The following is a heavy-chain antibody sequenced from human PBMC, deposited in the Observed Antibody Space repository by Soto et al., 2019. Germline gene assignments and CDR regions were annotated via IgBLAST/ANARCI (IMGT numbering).Heavy chain of an antibody. CDR2: INRSGSS. V-gene: IGHV4-34*01. CDR3: ARGPNWNYRRFDY. CDR1: GGSFTGYF. D-gene: IGHD1-7*01. Sequence: QVQLQQWGAGLLEPSETLSLTCVVYGGSFTGYFWSWIRQSPGTGLEWIGQINRSGSSNYNPSLKSRVTISVDTSKNEVSLKLSSVTAADTAVYFCARGPNWNYRRFDYWGLGTLVTVSS. J-gene: IGHJ4*02.